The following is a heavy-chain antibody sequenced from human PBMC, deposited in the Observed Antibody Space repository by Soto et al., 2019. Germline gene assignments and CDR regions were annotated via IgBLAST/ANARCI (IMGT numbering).Heavy chain of an antibody. CDR3: ARESENYYGMDV. CDR1: GFTFCSYD. Sequence: PGGSLRLSCAASGFTFCSYDMHWVRQATGKGPEWVSAIGTAGDTYYPGSVKGRFTISRENAKNSLYLQMNSLRAGDTAVYYCARESENYYGMDVWGQGTTVTVSS. J-gene: IGHJ6*02. V-gene: IGHV3-13*04. CDR2: IGTAGDT.